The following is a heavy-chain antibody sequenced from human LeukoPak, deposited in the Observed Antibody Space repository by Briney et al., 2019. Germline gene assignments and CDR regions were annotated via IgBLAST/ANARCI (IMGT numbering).Heavy chain of an antibody. CDR2: IYYSGNT. CDR3: ARVMAARRENLNWFDP. J-gene: IGHJ5*02. V-gene: IGHV4-39*07. D-gene: IGHD6-6*01. CDR1: GGSISSSGSY. Sequence: SETLSLTCTVSGGSISSSGSYWGWIRQPPGKGLEWIGSIYYSGNTYNPSLKSRVTISVDTSKNQFSLNLTSVNAADTAVYYCARVMAARRENLNWFDPWGQGTLVTVSS.